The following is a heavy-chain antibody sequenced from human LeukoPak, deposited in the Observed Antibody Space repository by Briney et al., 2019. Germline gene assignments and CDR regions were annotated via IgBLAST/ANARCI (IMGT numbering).Heavy chain of an antibody. CDR1: GGSFSRYA. CDR2: IIPIFGTA. CDR3: AGADVDIVAQNV. Sequence: SVKVSCKASGGSFSRYAISWVRQAPGQGLEWMGGIIPIFGTANYAQKFQGRVTITADESTSTAYMELSSLRSEDTAVYYCAGADVDIVAQNVWGQGTTVTVSS. V-gene: IGHV1-69*01. J-gene: IGHJ6*02. D-gene: IGHD5-12*01.